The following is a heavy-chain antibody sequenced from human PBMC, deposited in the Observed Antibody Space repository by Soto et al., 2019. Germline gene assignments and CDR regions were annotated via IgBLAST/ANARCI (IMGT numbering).Heavy chain of an antibody. J-gene: IGHJ5*02. CDR1: GGSFSGYY. CDR3: ARGWGSTMIVVVIGNWFDP. D-gene: IGHD3-22*01. CDR2: INHSGST. V-gene: IGHV4-34*01. Sequence: PSETLSLTCAVYGGSFSGYYWSWIRQPPGKGLEWIGEINHSGSTNYNPSLKSRVTISVDTSKNQFSLKLSSVTAADTAVYYCARGWGSTMIVVVIGNWFDPWGQGTLVTVSS.